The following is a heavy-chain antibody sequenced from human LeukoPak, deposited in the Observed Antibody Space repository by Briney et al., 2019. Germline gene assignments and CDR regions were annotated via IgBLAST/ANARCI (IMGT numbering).Heavy chain of an antibody. CDR1: GGSISSGDYY. V-gene: IGHV4-30-4*08. Sequence: PSQTLSLTCTVSGGSISSGDYYWSWIRQPPGKGLEWIGYIYYSGSTYYNPSLKSRVTISVDTSKNQFSLELSSVTAADTAVYYCARENRIAARRKEYWFDPWGQGTLVTVSS. J-gene: IGHJ5*02. CDR2: IYYSGST. CDR3: ARENRIAARRKEYWFDP. D-gene: IGHD6-6*01.